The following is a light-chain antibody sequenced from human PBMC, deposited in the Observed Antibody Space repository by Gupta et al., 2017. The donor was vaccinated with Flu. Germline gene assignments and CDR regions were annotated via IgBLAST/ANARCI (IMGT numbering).Light chain of an antibody. CDR1: RNIGNS. Sequence: LTQSPDFQSVTPKEKVTITCRASRNIGNSLHWYQQKPDQSPRLLIQYASQSISGVPSRFSGSGSGTEFTLIINSLEAEDVAAYYCHQSFSLPLTFGGGTKVEI. CDR2: YAS. V-gene: IGKV6D-21*02. CDR3: HQSFSLPLT. J-gene: IGKJ4*01.